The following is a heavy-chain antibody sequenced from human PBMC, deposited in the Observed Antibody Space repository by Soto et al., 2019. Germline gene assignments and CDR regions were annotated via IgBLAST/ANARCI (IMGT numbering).Heavy chain of an antibody. CDR2: FDPEDGET. V-gene: IGHV1-24*01. Sequence: ASVKVSCKASGYSFSFYGINWVRQAPGQGLEWMGGFDPEDGETIYAQKFQGRVTMTEDTSTDTAYMELSSLRSEDTAVYYCATEVATMPYYYYGMDVWGQGTTVTSP. CDR1: GYSFSFYG. CDR3: ATEVATMPYYYYGMDV. D-gene: IGHD5-12*01. J-gene: IGHJ6*02.